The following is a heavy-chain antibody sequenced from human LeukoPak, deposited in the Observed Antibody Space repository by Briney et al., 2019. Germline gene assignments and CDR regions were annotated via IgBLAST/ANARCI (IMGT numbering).Heavy chain of an antibody. CDR3: AREKAKYSSSWYSYWYFDL. CDR1: GYSISSGFY. Sequence: SETLSLTCSVSGYSISSGFYWDWIRQPPGKGLEWIGSFHHSGSTPYNPSLNSRVSISVDTSKNQLSLKLSSVTAADTAVYYCAREKAKYSSSWYSYWYFDLWGRGTLVTVSS. J-gene: IGHJ2*01. D-gene: IGHD6-13*01. V-gene: IGHV4-38-2*02. CDR2: FHHSGST.